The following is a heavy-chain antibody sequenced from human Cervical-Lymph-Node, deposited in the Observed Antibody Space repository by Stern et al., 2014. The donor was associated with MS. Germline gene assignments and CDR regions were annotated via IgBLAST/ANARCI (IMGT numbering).Heavy chain of an antibody. D-gene: IGHD5-12*01. CDR2: IYTSGST. CDR3: ARDGGYQFDY. J-gene: IGHJ4*02. V-gene: IGHV4-61*02. CDR1: GGSISSGSYY. Sequence: QLQLQESGPGLVKPSQTLSLTCTVSGGSISSGSYYWSWIRQPAGKGLEWIGRIYTSGSTNYNPSLKSRVTISVDTSKNQFSLKLSSVTAADTAVYYCARDGGYQFDYWGQGTLVTVSS.